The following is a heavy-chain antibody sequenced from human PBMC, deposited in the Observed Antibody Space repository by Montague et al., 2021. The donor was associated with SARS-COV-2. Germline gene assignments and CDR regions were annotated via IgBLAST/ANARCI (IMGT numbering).Heavy chain of an antibody. Sequence: SLRLSCAASGFAFSNYAMSWVRQAPGKGLEWVSAITGSGSNTYYADSMKGRFTIFRDNSRSTLHLQINSLRAEDTAVYYCARQNWNDGGDYWGQGTLVTVSS. V-gene: IGHV3-23*01. CDR1: GFAFSNYA. CDR3: ARQNWNDGGDY. D-gene: IGHD1-1*01. CDR2: ITGSGSNT. J-gene: IGHJ4*02.